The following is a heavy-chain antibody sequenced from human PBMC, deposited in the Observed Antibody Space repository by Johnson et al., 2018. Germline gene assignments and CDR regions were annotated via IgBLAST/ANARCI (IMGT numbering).Heavy chain of an antibody. J-gene: IGHJ6*02. CDR3: ARPYYYGSGSYYSYGMDV. CDR2: ISSSSSTI. D-gene: IGHD3-10*01. Sequence: QLVESGGGLVQPGGSLRRSCAASGFTFSSYSMNWVRQAPGKGLEWVSYISSSSSTIYYADSVKGRFTISRDNAKNSLYLQMNSLRDEDTAVYYCARPYYYGSGSYYSYGMDVWGQGTTVTVSS. CDR1: GFTFSSYS. V-gene: IGHV3-48*02.